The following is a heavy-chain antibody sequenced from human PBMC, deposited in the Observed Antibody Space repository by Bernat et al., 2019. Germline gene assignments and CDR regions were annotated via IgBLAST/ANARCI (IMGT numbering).Heavy chain of an antibody. D-gene: IGHD3-3*01. J-gene: IGHJ6*02. CDR2: ISSSSSTI. CDR1: GFTFSSYS. Sequence: EVQLVESGGGLVQPGGSLRLSCAASGFTFSSYSMNWVRQAPGKGLGWVSYISSSSSTIYYADSVKGRFTISRDNAKNSLYLQMNSLRAEDTAVYYCARVEWLGDYYYGMDVWGQGTTVTVSS. V-gene: IGHV3-48*01. CDR3: ARVEWLGDYYYGMDV.